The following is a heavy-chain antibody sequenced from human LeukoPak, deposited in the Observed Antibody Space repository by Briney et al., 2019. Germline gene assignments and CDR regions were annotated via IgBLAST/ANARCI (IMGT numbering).Heavy chain of an antibody. J-gene: IGHJ4*02. CDR2: ISGSGGST. Sequence: PGGSLRLSCAASGFTFSSYAMSWVRQAPGKGLEWVSAISGSGGSTYYADSVKGRFTISRDNSKNTLYLQMNSLRAEDTAVYYCAKDSGITMIVGGWNDYWGQGTLVTVSS. V-gene: IGHV3-23*01. D-gene: IGHD3-22*01. CDR1: GFTFSSYA. CDR3: AKDSGITMIVGGWNDY.